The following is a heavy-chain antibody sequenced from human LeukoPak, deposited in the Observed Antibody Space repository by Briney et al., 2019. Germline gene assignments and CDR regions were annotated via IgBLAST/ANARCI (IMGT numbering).Heavy chain of an antibody. CDR3: ATVELIAVAGIVWGNFAFDI. J-gene: IGHJ3*02. CDR1: GYTLTELS. CDR2: FDPEDGET. D-gene: IGHD6-19*01. V-gene: IGHV1-24*01. Sequence: ASVKVSCKVSGYTLTELSMHWVRQAPGKGLEWMGGFDPEDGETIYAQKFQRRVTMTEDTSTDTAYMELSSLRSEDTAVYYCATVELIAVAGIVWGNFAFDIWGQGTMVTVSS.